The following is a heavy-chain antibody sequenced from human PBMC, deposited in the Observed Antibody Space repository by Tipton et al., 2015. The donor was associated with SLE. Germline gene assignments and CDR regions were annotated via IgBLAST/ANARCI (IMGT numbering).Heavy chain of an antibody. Sequence: GSLRLSCAASGFTFSSYGMHWVRQAPGKGLEWVAFIRYDGSNKYYADSVKGRFTISRDNSKNTLYLQMNSLRAEDTAVYYCAKDGEAPGYYYGMDVWGQGTTVTVSS. J-gene: IGHJ6*02. V-gene: IGHV3-30*02. D-gene: IGHD3-10*01. CDR1: GFTFSSYG. CDR2: IRYDGSNK. CDR3: AKDGEAPGYYYGMDV.